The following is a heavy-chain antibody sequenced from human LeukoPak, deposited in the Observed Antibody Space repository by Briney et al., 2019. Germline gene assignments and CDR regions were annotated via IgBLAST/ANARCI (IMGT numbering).Heavy chain of an antibody. V-gene: IGHV4-34*01. J-gene: IGHJ4*02. CDR1: GGSFSGYY. Sequence: PSETLSLTCAVYGGSFSGYYWSWIRQPPGEGLEWIGEINHSGSTNYNPSLKSRVTISVDTSKNQFSLKLSSVTAADTAVYYCARGGYDFWSGYYYYFDYWGQGTLVTVSS. D-gene: IGHD3-3*01. CDR3: ARGGYDFWSGYYYYFDY. CDR2: INHSGST.